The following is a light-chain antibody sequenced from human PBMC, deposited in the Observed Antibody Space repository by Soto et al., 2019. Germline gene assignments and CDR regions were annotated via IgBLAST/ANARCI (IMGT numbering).Light chain of an antibody. CDR3: QQYGGSPRVT. CDR1: QSVSDNY. CDR2: GAS. J-gene: IGKJ4*01. V-gene: IGKV3-20*01. Sequence: EIVLTQSPGTLSLSPGERATLSCRASQSVSDNYFAWYQQQPGQAPRLLIYGASSRATGIPDRFSGSGSGTDFTLTISRLEPEDFAVYYCQQYGGSPRVTFGGGTKVEIK.